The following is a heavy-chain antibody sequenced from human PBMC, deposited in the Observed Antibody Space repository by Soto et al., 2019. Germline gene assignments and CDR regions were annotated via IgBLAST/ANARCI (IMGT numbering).Heavy chain of an antibody. Sequence: EVQLVESGGGLVQPGGSLRLSCAASGFIFTSYSMNWVRQAPGKGLEWLSYIRIDSNHIGYADSVRGRFTISSDIAKNSLYLQMNSLRDEDTAVYYCARDLSYAFDYLGQGTPVTVSS. D-gene: IGHD1-26*01. CDR2: IRIDSNHI. V-gene: IGHV3-48*02. CDR1: GFIFTSYS. CDR3: ARDLSYAFDY. J-gene: IGHJ4*02.